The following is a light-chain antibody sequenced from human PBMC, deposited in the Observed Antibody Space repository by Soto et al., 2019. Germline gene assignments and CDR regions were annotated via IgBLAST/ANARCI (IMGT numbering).Light chain of an antibody. CDR1: QSVSSSY. Sequence: EIVLTQSPGTLSLSPGERATLSCRASQSVSSSYLAWYQQKPGQAPRLLIYGASSRATGIPDRFSGSGSGTDFTLTISSLQPEDFATYYCQQSYSISPLTFGGGTKVEIK. CDR2: GAS. V-gene: IGKV3-20*01. CDR3: QQSYSISPLT. J-gene: IGKJ4*01.